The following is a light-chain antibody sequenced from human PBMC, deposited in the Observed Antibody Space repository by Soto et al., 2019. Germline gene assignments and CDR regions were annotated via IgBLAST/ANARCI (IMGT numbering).Light chain of an antibody. CDR2: GAS. V-gene: IGKV3-20*01. J-gene: IGKJ1*01. CDR3: QQYGSSPWT. CDR1: QSVSSNY. Sequence: EIVLTQSPGTLSLSPGERATLSCRASQSVSSNYLAWYQQKPGQAPRPLIYGASSRATGIPDRFSGSGAGTDFSLTTSRLEPEDFAVYYCQQYGSSPWTFGQGTKVEIK.